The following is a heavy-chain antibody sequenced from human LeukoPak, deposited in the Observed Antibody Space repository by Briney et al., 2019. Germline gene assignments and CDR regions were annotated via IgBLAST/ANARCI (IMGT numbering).Heavy chain of an antibody. Sequence: SVKVSCKASGGTFSSYAISWVRQAPGQGLEWMGRIIPILGIANYAQKFQGRVTITADKSTSTAYMELSSLRSEDTAVYYCARVVTDGKYCSGGSCYSGALDYWGQGTLVTVSS. J-gene: IGHJ4*02. CDR1: GGTFSSYA. V-gene: IGHV1-69*04. CDR3: ARVVTDGKYCSGGSCYSGALDY. D-gene: IGHD2-15*01. CDR2: IIPILGIA.